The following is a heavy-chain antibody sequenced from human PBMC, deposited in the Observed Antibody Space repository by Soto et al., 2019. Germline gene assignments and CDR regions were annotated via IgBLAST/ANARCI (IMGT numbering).Heavy chain of an antibody. V-gene: IGHV1-2*02. Sequence: ASVKFSCTSSGYTFTGYYMHWVRQAPGQGLEWMGWINPNSGGTNYAQKFQGRVTMTRDTSISTAYMELSRLRSDDTAVYYCAREREARGYSKYDMDGWCQGTTVTVSS. CDR2: INPNSGGT. CDR3: AREREARGYSKYDMDG. J-gene: IGHJ6*02. CDR1: GYTFTGYY. D-gene: IGHD2-15*01.